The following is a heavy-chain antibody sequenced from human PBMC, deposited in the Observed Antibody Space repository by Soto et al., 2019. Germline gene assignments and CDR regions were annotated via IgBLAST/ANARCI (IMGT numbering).Heavy chain of an antibody. Sequence: QVQLVQSGAEVKKPGSSVKVSCKASGGTFSSYAISWVRQAPGQGLEWMGGIIPIFGTANYAQKFQGRVTITADESTSTAYMELSSLRSEDTAVYYCARDRGTRGERRRGAGGMDVWGQGTTVTVSS. J-gene: IGHJ6*02. CDR3: ARDRGTRGERRRGAGGMDV. V-gene: IGHV1-69*01. D-gene: IGHD1-1*01. CDR1: GGTFSSYA. CDR2: IIPIFGTA.